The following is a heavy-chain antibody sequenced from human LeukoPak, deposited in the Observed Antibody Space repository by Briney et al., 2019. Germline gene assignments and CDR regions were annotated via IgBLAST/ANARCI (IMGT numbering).Heavy chain of an antibody. V-gene: IGHV3-66*01. CDR3: ARAITYYYDSSGYYCDW. CDR2: IDSVGTT. CDR1: GFTVSNNY. D-gene: IGHD3-22*01. J-gene: IGHJ4*02. Sequence: GGSLRLSCSVSGFTVSNNYMSWVRQAPGKGLEWVSIIDSVGTTYYADSVKGRFTISRDNSKNTLFLQMNTLRAEDTAVYYCARAITYYYDSSGYYCDWWGQGTLVTVSS.